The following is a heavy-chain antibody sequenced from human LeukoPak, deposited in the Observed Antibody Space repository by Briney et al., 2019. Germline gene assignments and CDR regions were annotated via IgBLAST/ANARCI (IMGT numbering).Heavy chain of an antibody. Sequence: SETLSLTCAVYGGSFSGYYWSWIRQPPGKGLEWIGEINHSGSTDYNPSLKSRVTISVDTSKNQFSLKLSSVTAADTAVYYCARGYGDFDYWGQGTLVTVSS. CDR3: ARGYGDFDY. D-gene: IGHD4-17*01. V-gene: IGHV4-34*01. J-gene: IGHJ4*02. CDR2: INHSGST. CDR1: GGSFSGYY.